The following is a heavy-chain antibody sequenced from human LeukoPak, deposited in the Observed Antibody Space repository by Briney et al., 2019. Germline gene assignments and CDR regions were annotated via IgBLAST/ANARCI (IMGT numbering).Heavy chain of an antibody. Sequence: ASVKVSCKASGYTFTSYDINWVRQAPGQGLEWMGWMNPNNGHTGYAEKFQGRVTMTRDTSISIAYMELRSLRSEDTAVYFCARFYYDSSGWPRDAFDIWGQGTMVTVSS. V-gene: IGHV1-8*01. CDR1: GYTFTSYD. J-gene: IGHJ3*02. D-gene: IGHD3-22*01. CDR3: ARFYYDSSGWPRDAFDI. CDR2: MNPNNGHT.